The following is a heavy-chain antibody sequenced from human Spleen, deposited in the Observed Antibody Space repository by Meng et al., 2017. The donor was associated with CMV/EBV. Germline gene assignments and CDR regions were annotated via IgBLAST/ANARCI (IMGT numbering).Heavy chain of an antibody. Sequence: GESLKISCAASGFIFSAFRMDWVRQAPGKGLVWVSRINSDGSSTNYADSVKGRFTISRDNAKNTLYLQMNSLRGDDTAVYYCVQEVLYMPRDYGLDVWGQGTTVTVSS. CDR2: INSDGSST. D-gene: IGHD2-2*01. V-gene: IGHV3-74*01. CDR1: GFIFSAFR. J-gene: IGHJ6*02. CDR3: VQEVLYMPRDYGLDV.